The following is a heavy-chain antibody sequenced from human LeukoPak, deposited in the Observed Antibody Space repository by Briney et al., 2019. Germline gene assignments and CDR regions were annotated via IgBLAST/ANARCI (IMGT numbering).Heavy chain of an antibody. CDR2: IYTSGSI. V-gene: IGHV4-4*07. J-gene: IGHJ4*02. D-gene: IGHD2-21*02. Sequence: SETLSLTCSVSGGSISSYYWSWIRQPAGKGLEWIGRIYTSGSINYKPSLKSRVTMSVDTSKNQFSLKLSSVTAADTAVYYCARVLYCGGDCWGFDYWGQGTLVTVSS. CDR1: GGSISSYY. CDR3: ARVLYCGGDCWGFDY.